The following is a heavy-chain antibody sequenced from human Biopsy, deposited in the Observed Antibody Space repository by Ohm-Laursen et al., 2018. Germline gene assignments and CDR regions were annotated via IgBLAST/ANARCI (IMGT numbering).Heavy chain of an antibody. CDR2: ISGSGGGT. D-gene: IGHD2-2*02. J-gene: IGHJ4*02. V-gene: IGHV3-23*01. CDR1: GFTFGDAW. Sequence: SLRLSCAASGFTFGDAWMSWIRQAPGKGLEWVSTISGSGGGTYYADSVKGRFTISRDASKNTLYLLMNSLRAEDTAMYYCAKGGYCTTTSCYMDVDYWGQGTLVTVSS. CDR3: AKGGYCTTTSCYMDVDY.